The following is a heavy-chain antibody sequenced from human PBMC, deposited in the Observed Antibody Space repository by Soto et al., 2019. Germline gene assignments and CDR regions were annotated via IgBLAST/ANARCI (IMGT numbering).Heavy chain of an antibody. J-gene: IGHJ4*02. Sequence: QVQRVQSGPEVKKPGASVKVSCKASGYSFTSYGVSWVRQAPGQGLEWRGWISANSGNTDYAQKFRGRVTMTTETSTSTAYMDLRSLGSDDTAVYYCVRDPQRNDYWGQGTLVTVSS. CDR1: GYSFTSYG. CDR2: ISANSGNT. CDR3: VRDPQRNDY. V-gene: IGHV1-18*04. D-gene: IGHD6-25*01.